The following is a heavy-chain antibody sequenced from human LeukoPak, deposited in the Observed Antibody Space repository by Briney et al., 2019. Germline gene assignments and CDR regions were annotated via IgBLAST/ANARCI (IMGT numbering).Heavy chain of an antibody. CDR3: ARSMAGYYDSSGYSLYYFDY. CDR1: GGSISSSGYY. CDR2: INYSGST. D-gene: IGHD3-22*01. J-gene: IGHJ4*02. Sequence: PSETLSLTCTVSGGSISSSGYYWGWIRQPPGKGLEWIATINYSGSTYYNPSLKSRVTISVDTSKNQFSLKLSSVTAADTAVYYCARSMAGYYDSSGYSLYYFDYWGQGTLVSDSS. V-gene: IGHV4-39*07.